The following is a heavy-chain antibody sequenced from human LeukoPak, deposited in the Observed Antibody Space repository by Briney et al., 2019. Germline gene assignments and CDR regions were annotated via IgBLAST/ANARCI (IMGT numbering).Heavy chain of an antibody. Sequence: TGGSLRLSCATSGFTFSTHFMSWVRQAPEKGLVWVSRINTDGITTDYADSVKGRFTISRDNAKNTLYLQMNSLRAEDTAVYYCARICGWTVVEDYWGQGTMVTVSS. V-gene: IGHV3-74*01. CDR1: GFTFSTHF. J-gene: IGHJ4*02. CDR2: INTDGITT. D-gene: IGHD6-19*01. CDR3: ARICGWTVVEDY.